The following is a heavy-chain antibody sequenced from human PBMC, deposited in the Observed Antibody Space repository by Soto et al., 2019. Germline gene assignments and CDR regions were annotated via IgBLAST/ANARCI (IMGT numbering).Heavy chain of an antibody. D-gene: IGHD3-22*01. CDR3: ARGKLKEMHRYYDSSGYYHQGHYFDY. J-gene: IGHJ4*02. Sequence: GASVKVSCKASGYTFTGYYMHWVRQAPGQGLEWMGWINPNSGGTNYAQKFQGWVTMTRDTSISTAYMELSRLRSDDTAVYYCARGKLKEMHRYYDSSGYYHQGHYFDYWGQGTLVTVSS. V-gene: IGHV1-2*04. CDR1: GYTFTGYY. CDR2: INPNSGGT.